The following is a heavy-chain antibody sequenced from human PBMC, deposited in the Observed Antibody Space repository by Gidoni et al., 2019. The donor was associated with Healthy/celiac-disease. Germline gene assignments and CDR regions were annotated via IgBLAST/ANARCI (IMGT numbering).Heavy chain of an antibody. CDR1: EYTFTGAY. V-gene: IGHV1-2*02. J-gene: IGHJ5*02. CDR2: ISPNSGGT. D-gene: IGHD6-6*01. CDR3: GRVDAGYSSSRGNWFDP. Sequence: QVQLVPSGAEVKKPGASVNVSCQASEYTFTGAYMHWVRQAPGQGLEWMGWISPNSGGTNDAQKLQGRVTMTRDTSISTADMELSRLRSDDTAVYYGGRVDAGYSSSRGNWFDPWGQGTLVTVSS.